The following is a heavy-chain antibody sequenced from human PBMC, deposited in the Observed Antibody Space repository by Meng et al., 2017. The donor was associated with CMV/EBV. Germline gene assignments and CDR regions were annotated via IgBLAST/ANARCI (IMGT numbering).Heavy chain of an antibody. Sequence: GESLKISCAASGFTVSSNYMSWVRQAPGKGLECVSVIYSGGSTYYADSVKGRFTFSRDNSKNTLYLQMNSLRAEDTAVYYCAREGLTGTTPDAFDIWGQRTMVTVSS. V-gene: IGHV3-66*02. J-gene: IGHJ3*02. CDR3: AREGLTGTTPDAFDI. CDR1: GFTVSSNY. D-gene: IGHD1/OR15-1a*01. CDR2: IYSGGST.